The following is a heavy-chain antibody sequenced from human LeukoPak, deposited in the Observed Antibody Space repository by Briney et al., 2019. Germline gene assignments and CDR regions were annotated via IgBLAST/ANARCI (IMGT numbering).Heavy chain of an antibody. CDR2: IQYDGSTK. Sequence: GGSLRLSCAASGFTFSSFAMHWVRQTPGKGLEWVTFIQYDGSTKYYADSVKGRFTISRDNSKNTLYLQMNSLRAEDTAVYYCARDVRGYSYGQVGYYMDVWGKGTTVTVSS. CDR3: ARDVRGYSYGQVGYYMDV. D-gene: IGHD5-18*01. CDR1: GFTFSSFA. V-gene: IGHV3-30*02. J-gene: IGHJ6*03.